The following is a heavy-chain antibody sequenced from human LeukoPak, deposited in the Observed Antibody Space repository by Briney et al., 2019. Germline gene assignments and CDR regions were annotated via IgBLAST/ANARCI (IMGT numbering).Heavy chain of an antibody. CDR3: ARGTMTDAFDI. Sequence: SETLSLTCTVPGGSISSGSYYWSWIRQPAGKGLEWIGRIYTSGSTNYNPSLKSRVTISVDTSKNQFFLKLSPVTAADTAVYYCARGTMTDAFDIWGQGTMVTVSS. J-gene: IGHJ3*02. CDR1: GGSISSGSYY. V-gene: IGHV4-61*02. D-gene: IGHD3-22*01. CDR2: IYTSGST.